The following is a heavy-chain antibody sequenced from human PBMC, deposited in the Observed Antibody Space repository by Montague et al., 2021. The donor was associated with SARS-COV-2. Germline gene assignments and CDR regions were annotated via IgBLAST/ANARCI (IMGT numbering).Heavy chain of an antibody. CDR2: LLTSGAT. D-gene: IGHD3-3*01. V-gene: IGHV4-61*02. CDR3: ARDSPHFDFWRGHYGDIYYMDI. J-gene: IGHJ6*03. CDR1: GDSITSKTHY. Sequence: SETLSLTCTVSGDSITSKTHYWDWVRQPAGKGLEWIGRLLTSGATNFNPSLKSRLTISRDTSKNEFYLKLSSVTAADTAVYYCARDSPHFDFWRGHYGDIYYMDIWGKGTTVTVS.